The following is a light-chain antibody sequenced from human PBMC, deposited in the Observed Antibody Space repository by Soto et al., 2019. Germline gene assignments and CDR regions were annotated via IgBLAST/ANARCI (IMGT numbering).Light chain of an antibody. CDR1: QSVSSY. Sequence: ETVLTQSPVTLSLSPGERATLSCRASQSVSSYLAWYQQKPGQAPRLLIYDASNRATGIPARFSGSGSGTDFTLTISSLEPEDFAVYYCHQRTNWPPDTFGQGTRLEIK. CDR3: HQRTNWPPDT. V-gene: IGKV3-11*01. CDR2: DAS. J-gene: IGKJ5*01.